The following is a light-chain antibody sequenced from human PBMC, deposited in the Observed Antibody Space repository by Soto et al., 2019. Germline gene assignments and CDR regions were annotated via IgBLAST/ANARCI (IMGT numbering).Light chain of an antibody. Sequence: DIQMTQSPSSLSASVGDRVTITCQASQDISNYLNWYQQKPGKAPKVLIYDASHLETGVPSRFSGSGSETDFTFTISSLQPEDIATYYCQQYNNLPLTFGGGTKVDIK. CDR3: QQYNNLPLT. V-gene: IGKV1-33*01. J-gene: IGKJ4*01. CDR1: QDISNY. CDR2: DAS.